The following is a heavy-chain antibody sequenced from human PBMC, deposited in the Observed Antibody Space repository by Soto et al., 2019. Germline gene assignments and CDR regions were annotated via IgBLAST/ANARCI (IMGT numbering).Heavy chain of an antibody. Sequence: VQLVESGGGLVQPGESLILSCAASGFSFGVSAIHWVRQASGKGLEWVGRIRSKPQNYAAAYAASVEGRFTISRDDSKNTSYLQMNNLKPDDTAVYFCTVLGATTDGFHYWGQGTLVTVSS. V-gene: IGHV3-73*02. J-gene: IGHJ4*02. CDR3: TVLGATTDGFHY. CDR2: IRSKPQNYAA. D-gene: IGHD1-26*01. CDR1: GFSFGVSA.